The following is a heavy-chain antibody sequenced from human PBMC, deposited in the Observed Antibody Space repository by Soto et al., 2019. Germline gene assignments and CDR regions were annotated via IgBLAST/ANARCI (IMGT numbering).Heavy chain of an antibody. Sequence: PSETLSLTSTVSGGSISSYYWSWIRQPPGKGLEWIGYIYYSGSTNYNPSLKSRVTISVDTSKNQFSLKLSSVTAADTAVYYCAREVAVAGHGGGAFDIWGQGTMVTVSS. V-gene: IGHV4-59*01. CDR1: GGSISSYY. CDR2: IYYSGST. D-gene: IGHD6-19*01. J-gene: IGHJ3*02. CDR3: AREVAVAGHGGGAFDI.